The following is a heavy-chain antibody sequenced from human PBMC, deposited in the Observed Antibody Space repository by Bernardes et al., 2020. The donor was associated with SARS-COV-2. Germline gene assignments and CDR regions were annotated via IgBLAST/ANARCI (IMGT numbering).Heavy chain of an antibody. J-gene: IGHJ3*02. CDR2: ILADGGRA. Sequence: GGSLRLSCAASGFTFTSYAMNWVRQAPGKGLEWVSTILADGGRAYYADSVKGRFTISRDNSKNTLYLHMNSLRAEDTAVYYCAKRAYHYDSNGYYNDAFDIWGQGTQVTVSS. CDR3: AKRAYHYDSNGYYNDAFDI. CDR1: GFTFTSYA. D-gene: IGHD3-22*01. V-gene: IGHV3-23*01.